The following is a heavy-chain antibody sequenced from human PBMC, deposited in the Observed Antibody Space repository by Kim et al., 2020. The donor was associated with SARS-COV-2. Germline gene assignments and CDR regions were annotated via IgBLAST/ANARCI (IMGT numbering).Heavy chain of an antibody. CDR3: AMATGTVTAIRGYYFDY. V-gene: IGHV4-4*07. D-gene: IGHD2-21*02. J-gene: IGHJ4*02. CDR2: T. Sequence: TNYNPSLKSRVTMSVDTSKNQFSLRLSSLTAADTAVYYCAMATGTVTAIRGYYFDYWGQVSLVTV.